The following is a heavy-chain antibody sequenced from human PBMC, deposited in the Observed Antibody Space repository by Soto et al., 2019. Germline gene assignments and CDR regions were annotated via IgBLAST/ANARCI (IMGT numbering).Heavy chain of an antibody. V-gene: IGHV3-30-3*01. D-gene: IGHD4-17*01. CDR1: GFTFSSYA. CDR2: ISYDGSNK. CDR3: ARDPTVNYDYGEYYGLDV. J-gene: IGHJ6*02. Sequence: QVQLVESGGGVGQPGRSLRLSYAASGFTFSSYAMHWVRQAPGKGLDWVAVISYDGSNKNYADSVKGRFTISRDNSKNTLYMQMNSLRGDDTAVYYCARDPTVNYDYGEYYGLDVWGQGTTVTVSS.